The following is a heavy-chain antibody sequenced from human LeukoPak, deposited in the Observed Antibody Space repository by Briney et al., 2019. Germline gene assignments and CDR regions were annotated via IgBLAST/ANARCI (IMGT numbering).Heavy chain of an antibody. CDR3: TRGQSYCGADCYSD. CDR1: GFTFSSYW. V-gene: IGHV3-66*01. J-gene: IGHJ4*02. Sequence: GGSLRLSCAASGFTFSSYWMSWVRQPPGKGLEWVSVMYTGGGRYYGDSVKGRFTISRDNSKNTVFLQMNSLRVEDTALYYCTRGQSYCGADCYSDWGQGTLVTVSS. D-gene: IGHD2-21*02. CDR2: MYTGGGR.